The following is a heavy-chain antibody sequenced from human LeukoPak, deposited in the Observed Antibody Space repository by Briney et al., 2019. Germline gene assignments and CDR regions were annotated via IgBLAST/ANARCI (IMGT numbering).Heavy chain of an antibody. J-gene: IGHJ4*02. D-gene: IGHD6-13*01. CDR1: GYTFTSYG. CDR2: ISAYNGNT. CDR3: TRTGYLRSRHFDN. V-gene: IGHV1-18*01. Sequence: GASVKVSCKASGYTFTSYGISWVRQAPGQGLEWMGWISAYNGNTNYAQRFEGRVTMTTDTSTTTAYMELKSLRSDDTAVYYCTRTGYLRSRHFDNWGQGTLVIVSS.